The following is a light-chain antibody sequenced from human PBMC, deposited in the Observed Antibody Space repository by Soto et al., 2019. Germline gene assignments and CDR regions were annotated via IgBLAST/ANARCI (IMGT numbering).Light chain of an antibody. CDR2: RNN. CDR1: SSNIGSNY. V-gene: IGLV1-47*01. Sequence: QSVLTQPPSASGTPGQTVTISCSGSSSNIGSNYVYWYQQLPGTAPNLLIYRNNQRPSGVPDRFSGSKSGTSASLAISGLRYDDEADYYCSAWDDSLSGPVFGGGTQLTVL. J-gene: IGLJ7*01. CDR3: SAWDDSLSGPV.